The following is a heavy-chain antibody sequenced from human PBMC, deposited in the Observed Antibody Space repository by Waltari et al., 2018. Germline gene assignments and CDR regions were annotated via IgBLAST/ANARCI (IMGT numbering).Heavy chain of an antibody. V-gene: IGHV1-69*05. Sequence: QVQLVQSGAEVKKPGSSVKVSCKASGGTFSSYAISWVRQAPGQGLEWMGGIIPIFGTANYAQKFQGRVTITTDESTSTAYMELSSLRAEDTAVYYCARRYCSGGSCYAIDYWGQGTLVTVSS. D-gene: IGHD2-15*01. CDR2: IIPIFGTA. CDR1: GGTFSSYA. CDR3: ARRYCSGGSCYAIDY. J-gene: IGHJ4*02.